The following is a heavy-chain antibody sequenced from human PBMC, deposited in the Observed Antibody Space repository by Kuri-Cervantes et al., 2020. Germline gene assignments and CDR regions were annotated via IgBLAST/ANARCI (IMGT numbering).Heavy chain of an antibody. CDR2: MNPKSGNT. CDR3: ARDYYGSFEF. D-gene: IGHD3-10*01. V-gene: IGHV1-8*02. Sequence: ASVKVSCKASGYTFSTYDINWVRQATGQGLEWMGWMNPKSGNTGYAQKFQGRVTMTRDTSIGTAYMELSRLTSDDTAIYYCARDYYGSFEFWGQGTLVTVSS. J-gene: IGHJ4*02. CDR1: GYTFSTYD.